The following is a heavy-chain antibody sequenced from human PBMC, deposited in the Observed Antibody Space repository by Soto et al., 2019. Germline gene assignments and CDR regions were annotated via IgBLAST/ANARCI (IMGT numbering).Heavy chain of an antibody. D-gene: IGHD4-17*01. J-gene: IGHJ6*03. CDR3: ARTVSRRYYYYYMDV. CDR1: GGSISSYY. Sequence: SETLSLTCTVSGGSISSYYWSWIRQPPGKGLEWIGYIYYSGSTNYNPSLKSRVTISVDTSKNQFSLKLSSVTAADTAVYYCARTVSRRYYYYYMDVWGKGTTVTVSS. V-gene: IGHV4-59*08. CDR2: IYYSGST.